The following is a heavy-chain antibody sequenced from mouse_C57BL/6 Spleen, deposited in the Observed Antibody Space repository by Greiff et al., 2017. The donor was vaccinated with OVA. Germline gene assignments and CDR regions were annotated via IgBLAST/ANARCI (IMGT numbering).Heavy chain of an antibody. CDR1: GYTFTSYW. CDR2: IDPSDSYT. J-gene: IGHJ1*03. V-gene: IGHV1-69*01. CDR3: ARAKSTGWYFDV. Sequence: QVQLQQPGAELVMPGASVKLSCKASGYTFTSYWMHWVKQRPGQGLEWIGEIDPSDSYTNYNQKFKGKSTLTVDKSSSTAYMQLSSLTSEDSAVYYCARAKSTGWYFDVWGTGTTVTVSS.